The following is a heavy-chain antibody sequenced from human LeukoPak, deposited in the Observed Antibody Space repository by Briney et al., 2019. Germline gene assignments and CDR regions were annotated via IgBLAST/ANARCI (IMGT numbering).Heavy chain of an antibody. CDR1: GDSVSNNYAA. V-gene: IGHV6-1*01. CDR3: GRVDRAISTTGTLGD. CDR2: TYYRSKWYN. Sequence: SQTLSLTCAISGDSVSNNYAAWNWIRQSPSRGLEWLGRTYYRSKWYNDYAVSVKSRITIKPDTSKNQFSLQLNSVTPEDTAVYYCGRVDRAISTTGTLGDWGQGTLVTVSS. J-gene: IGHJ4*02. D-gene: IGHD6-13*01.